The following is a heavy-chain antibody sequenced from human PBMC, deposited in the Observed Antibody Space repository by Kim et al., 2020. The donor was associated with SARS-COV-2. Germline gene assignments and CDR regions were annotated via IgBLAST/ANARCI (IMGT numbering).Heavy chain of an antibody. CDR3: AAARRFGGYGMAV. J-gene: IGHJ6*02. V-gene: IGHV1-58*01. D-gene: IGHD3-10*01. CDR1: GFTSTSSA. Sequence: SVKVSCKASGFTSTSSAVQWVRQARGQRPEWIGWIAFGSGKTNYAQSLQGRVALTRDMSTTTAYMELSSLGDEDTAVYYCAAARRFGGYGMAVWGQGTTVIVSS. CDR2: IAFGSGKT.